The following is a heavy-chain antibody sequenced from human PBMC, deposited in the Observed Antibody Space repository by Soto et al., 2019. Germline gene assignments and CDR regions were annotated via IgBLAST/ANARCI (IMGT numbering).Heavy chain of an antibody. D-gene: IGHD2-15*01. CDR1: GGSISSGGYY. V-gene: IGHV4-31*03. J-gene: IGHJ4*02. Sequence: SSETLSLTCTVSGGSISSGGYYWSWIRQHPGKGLEWIGYIYYSGSTYYNPSLKSRVTISVDTSKNQFSLKLSSVTAADTAVYYCARVVAARAYYFDYWGQGTLVTVSS. CDR3: ARVVAARAYYFDY. CDR2: IYYSGST.